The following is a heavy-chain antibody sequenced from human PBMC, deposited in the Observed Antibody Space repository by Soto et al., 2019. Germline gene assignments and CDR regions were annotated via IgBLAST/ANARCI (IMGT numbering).Heavy chain of an antibody. CDR2: INPYSGDT. Sequence: QVHLVQPGAEVKKPGASVKVSCKASGYTFTGYHIHWVRQAPGQGLEWMGWINPYSGDTKYAQKFQRRVTMTRDTSINTAYMELSGLSSDDTAVYYCARGGWVPRDYFHYWGQGTLVTVSS. V-gene: IGHV1-2*02. CDR1: GYTFTGYH. J-gene: IGHJ4*02. CDR3: ARGGWVPRDYFHY. D-gene: IGHD1-26*01.